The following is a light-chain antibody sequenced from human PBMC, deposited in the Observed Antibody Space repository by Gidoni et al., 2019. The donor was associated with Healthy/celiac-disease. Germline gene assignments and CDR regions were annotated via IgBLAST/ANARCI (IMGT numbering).Light chain of an antibody. J-gene: IGKJ3*01. CDR2: AAS. CDR1: QGIRSW. V-gene: IGKV1-12*01. CDR3: QQANSFPPT. Sequence: DIQMTQSPSAASEAVGDRVTITCRASQGIRSWLAWYQQKPGKAPKLLIYAASSLQSGVPSRFSGSGSGTDFTLTISSLQPEDFATYYCQQANSFPPTFGPGTKVDIK.